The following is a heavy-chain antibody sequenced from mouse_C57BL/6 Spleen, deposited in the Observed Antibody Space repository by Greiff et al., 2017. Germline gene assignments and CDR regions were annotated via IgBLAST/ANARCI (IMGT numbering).Heavy chain of an antibody. CDR2: IYPGDGDT. CDR3: ASYSNDYAMDY. CDR1: GYAFSSSW. V-gene: IGHV1-82*01. Sequence: VQRVESGPELVKPGASVKISCKASGYAFSSSWMNWVKQRPGKGLEWIGRIYPGDGDTNYNGKFKGKATLTADKSSSTAYMQLSSLTSEDSAVYFCASYSNDYAMDYWGQGTSVTVSS. J-gene: IGHJ4*01. D-gene: IGHD2-5*01.